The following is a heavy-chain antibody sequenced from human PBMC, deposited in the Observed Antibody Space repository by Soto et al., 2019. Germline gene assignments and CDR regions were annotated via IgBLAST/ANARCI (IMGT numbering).Heavy chain of an antibody. CDR1: GFTFSSYG. CDR3: AKSLTVTTVTIGSPYYYYGMDV. J-gene: IGHJ6*02. CDR2: ISYDGSNK. V-gene: IGHV3-30*18. D-gene: IGHD4-4*01. Sequence: GGSLRLSCAASGFTFSSYGMHWVRQAPGKGLEWVAVISYDGSNKYYADSVKGRFTISRDNSKNTLYLQMNSLRAEDTAVYYCAKSLTVTTVTIGSPYYYYGMDVWGQGTTVTVSS.